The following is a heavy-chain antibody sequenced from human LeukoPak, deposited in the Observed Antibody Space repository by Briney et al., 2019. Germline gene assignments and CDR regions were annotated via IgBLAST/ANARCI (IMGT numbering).Heavy chain of an antibody. J-gene: IGHJ5*02. CDR3: AREDIVVVPAAPGWFDP. Sequence: ASVKVSCKASGYTFTSYGISWVRQAPGQGLEWMGWISAYNGNTNYAQKFQGRVTMTRDTSISTAYMELSRLRSDDTAVYYCAREDIVVVPAAPGWFDPWGQGTLVTVSS. CDR1: GYTFTSYG. D-gene: IGHD2-2*01. V-gene: IGHV1-18*01. CDR2: ISAYNGNT.